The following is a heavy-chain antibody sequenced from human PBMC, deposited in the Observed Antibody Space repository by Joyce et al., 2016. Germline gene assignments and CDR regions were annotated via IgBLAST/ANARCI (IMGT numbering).Heavy chain of an antibody. V-gene: IGHV3-23*01. CDR3: VKGYTISSVRRFDW. Sequence: EVQLLESGGGLVPPGGSLTLSCTASGFTFSSYAMTWVRQAPGKGLEWVSSISGSGGDTYYVDSVTGRFTISRDNSKNTLFLQMNSLRAEDTAVFYCVKGYTISSVRRFDWWGQGTLVTVSS. CDR2: ISGSGGDT. J-gene: IGHJ4*02. D-gene: IGHD3-16*02. CDR1: GFTFSSYA.